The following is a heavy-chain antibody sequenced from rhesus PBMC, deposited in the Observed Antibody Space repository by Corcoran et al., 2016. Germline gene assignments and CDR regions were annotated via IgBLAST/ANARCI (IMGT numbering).Heavy chain of an antibody. D-gene: IGHD6-31*01. CDR2: ISESGGTI. J-gene: IGHJ4*01. CDR3: TRALPYSSGWYDFDY. CDR1: GFTFSSYE. V-gene: IGHV3-100*02. Sequence: DVQLVESGGGLVKPGGSLRLSCVASGFTFSSYEMHWVRQAPEKGLEWVSVISESGGTIYYADSLKGRFTISKDNAKNSLFLQMNSLRAEDTAVYYCTRALPYSSGWYDFDYWGQGVLVTVSS.